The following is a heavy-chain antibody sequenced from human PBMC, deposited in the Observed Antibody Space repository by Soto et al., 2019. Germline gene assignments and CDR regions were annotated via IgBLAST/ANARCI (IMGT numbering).Heavy chain of an antibody. V-gene: IGHV4-31*03. J-gene: IGHJ6*03. D-gene: IGHD3-10*01. CDR2: IYYSGST. CDR3: ARSQGKTYFYYYMDV. Sequence: SETLSLTCTVSGGSISSGGYYWSWIRQHPGKGLEWIGYIYYSGSTYYNPSLKSRVTISVDTSKNQFSLKLSSVTAADTAVYYCARSQGKTYFYYYMDVWGKGTTVTVSS. CDR1: GGSISSGGYY.